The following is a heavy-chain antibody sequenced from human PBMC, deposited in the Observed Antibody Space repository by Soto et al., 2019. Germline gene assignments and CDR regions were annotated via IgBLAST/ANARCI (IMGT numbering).Heavy chain of an antibody. CDR2: IYYSGST. V-gene: IGHV4-59*08. CDR3: ASTDQPRYYYYYMDV. J-gene: IGHJ6*03. CDR1: GGSISSYY. Sequence: SETLSLTCTVSGGSISSYYWSWIRQPPGKGLEWIGYIYYSGSTNYNPSLKSRVTISVDTSKNQFSLKLSSVTAADTAVYYCASTDQPRYYYYYMDVWGKGTTVTVSS.